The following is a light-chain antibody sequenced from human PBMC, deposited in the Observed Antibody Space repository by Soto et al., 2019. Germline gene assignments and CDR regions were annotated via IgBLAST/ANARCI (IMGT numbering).Light chain of an antibody. CDR3: CSYGFAGSDYLV. CDR2: EVN. J-gene: IGLJ3*02. Sequence: QSALTQPPSASGSPGQSVTISCTGASSDVGGNDYVSWYQHHPGKVPKLMIFEVNKRPSGVPHRFSGSKSGNTAYLTVSGLQAEDEADYYCCSYGFAGSDYLVFGGGTKLTVL. CDR1: SSDVGGNDY. V-gene: IGLV2-8*01.